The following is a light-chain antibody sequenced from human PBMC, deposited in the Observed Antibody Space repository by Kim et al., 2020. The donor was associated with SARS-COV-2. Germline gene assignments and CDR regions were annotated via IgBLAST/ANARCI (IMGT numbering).Light chain of an antibody. Sequence: DIQMTQSPSSLSASVGDRVTITCLASQGISDYLAWYQQKPGKVPKLLIYAASALQSGVPSRFSGSGSGTDYTLTISSLQPEDVATYYCQTYNSAPITFGRGTRLEIK. J-gene: IGKJ5*01. V-gene: IGKV1-27*01. CDR3: QTYNSAPIT. CDR1: QGISDY. CDR2: AAS.